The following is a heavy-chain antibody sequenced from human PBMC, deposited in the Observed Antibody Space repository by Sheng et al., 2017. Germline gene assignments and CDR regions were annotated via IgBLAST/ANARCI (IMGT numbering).Heavy chain of an antibody. D-gene: IGHD3-10*01. CDR3: ARDHEGRPFDD. J-gene: IGHJ4*02. CDR2: IHTNGNT. Sequence: EVQLVESGGGLVQPGGSLRLSCAASGFTFYGYAMSWVRQAPGKGLEWVSLIHTNGNTYYTDPVKGRFTISRDISKNTLYLQMNSLRAEDTALYYCARDHEGRPFDDWGQGTLVTVSS. V-gene: IGHV3-66*01. CDR1: GFTFYGYA.